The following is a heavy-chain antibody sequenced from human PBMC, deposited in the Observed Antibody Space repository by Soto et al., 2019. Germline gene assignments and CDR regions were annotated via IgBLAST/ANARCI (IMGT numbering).Heavy chain of an antibody. D-gene: IGHD4-17*01. CDR3: AKLSIQKSWAVTFDQ. V-gene: IGHV3-30*18. J-gene: IGHJ4*02. CDR1: GFTFGDYG. CDR2: ISYDGSET. Sequence: QVHLVESGGGVVQPGRSLRLSCAASGFTFGDYGMHWVRQAPGKVLEWVADISYDGSETYYADSVEGRFTVSRDNSKSVLYLQMNSLRLDDTAVYYCAKLSIQKSWAVTFDQWGQGTLVTVSS.